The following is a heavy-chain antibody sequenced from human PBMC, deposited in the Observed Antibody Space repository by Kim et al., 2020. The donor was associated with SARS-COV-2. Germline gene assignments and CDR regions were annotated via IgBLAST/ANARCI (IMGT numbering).Heavy chain of an antibody. CDR1: GFSFSTTA. D-gene: IGHD3-10*01. CDR3: AKDVHPSYYGSGVPDS. Sequence: GGSLRLSCVASGFSFSTTAMHWVGQTPGKGLKWVAIISHDGSFVSYADSVKGRFIVSRDNSKNTLYLQMNGLTNEDTAIYHCAKDVHPSYYGSGVPDSWGQGTLVTVSS. J-gene: IGHJ4*02. V-gene: IGHV3-30*04. CDR2: ISHDGSFV.